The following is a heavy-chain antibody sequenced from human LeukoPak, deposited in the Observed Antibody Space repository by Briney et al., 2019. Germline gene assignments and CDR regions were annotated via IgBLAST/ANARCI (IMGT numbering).Heavy chain of an antibody. CDR3: ATARVRSGFYFDY. CDR1: GLTFTTYV. CDR2: ISGSGAVT. Sequence: GGSLRLSLAAAGLTFTTYVMSWCRQAPGKGLGWASGISGSGAVTYYADSVKGRSTISKDSSKETLYLQMSSLRAEDTAVYYCATARVRSGFYFDYWGQGTLVTVSS. D-gene: IGHD2-21*01. V-gene: IGHV3-23*01. J-gene: IGHJ4*02.